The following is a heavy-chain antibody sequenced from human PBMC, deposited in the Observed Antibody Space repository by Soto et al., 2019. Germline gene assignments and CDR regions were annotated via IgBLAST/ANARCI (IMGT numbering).Heavy chain of an antibody. V-gene: IGHV4-59*01. CDR2: SYYSGRT. D-gene: IGHD5-12*01. Sequence: QVQLQESGPGLVKPSETLSLTCTVSGGSIRTYYWSWIRQPPGEGLGWIGYSYYSGRTNYNPSLKSRVTLSVDTSKNQFSLKLTSVTPADTAVYYCAREREGSGYDYWGQGTLVTVSS. J-gene: IGHJ4*02. CDR3: AREREGSGYDY. CDR1: GGSIRTYY.